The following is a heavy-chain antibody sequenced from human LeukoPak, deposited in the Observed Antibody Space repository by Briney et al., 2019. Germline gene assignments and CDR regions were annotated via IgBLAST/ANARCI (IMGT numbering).Heavy chain of an antibody. J-gene: IGHJ4*02. D-gene: IGHD2-8*01. V-gene: IGHV1-69*05. CDR1: GGTFSSYA. CDR2: IIPIFGTA. CDR3: ARSGECTNGVCWAHYFDY. Sequence: SVKVFCKASGGTFSSYAISWVRQAPGQGLEWMGRIIPIFGTANYAQKFQGRVTITTDESTSTAYMELSSLRSEDTAVYYCARSGECTNGVCWAHYFDYWGQGTLVTVSS.